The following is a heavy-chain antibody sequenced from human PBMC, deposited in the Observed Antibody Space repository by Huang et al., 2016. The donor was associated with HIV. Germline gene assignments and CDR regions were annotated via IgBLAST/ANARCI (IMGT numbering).Heavy chain of an antibody. CDR3: AKDLVTYDSSGSV. V-gene: IGHV3-23*01. J-gene: IGHJ4*02. D-gene: IGHD3-22*01. Sequence: EVHLLESGGGLVQPGGSLRLSCAASGFSFSSSGMSWVRQAPWRGLEWVSTVSNSASSRHYSDSVRGRFTISRDNSKDTLYLQMNSLRAEDTALYYCAKDLVTYDSSGSVWGQGTLVTVSS. CDR2: VSNSASSR. CDR1: GFSFSSSG.